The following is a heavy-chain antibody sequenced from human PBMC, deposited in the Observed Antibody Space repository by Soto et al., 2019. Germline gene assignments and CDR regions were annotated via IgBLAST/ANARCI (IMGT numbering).Heavy chain of an antibody. J-gene: IGHJ4*02. D-gene: IGHD3-10*01. CDR2: ISYDGSNK. Sequence: QGQLVESGGGVVQPGRSLRLSFAGSGFTFSAYGMDWVRQAPGKGLEWVAVISYDGSNKYYADSVKGRFTISRDNSKNTLYLQMNSLRAEDTAVYYCAKDRMGAGVRGYFDYWGQGTLVTVSS. V-gene: IGHV3-30*18. CDR3: AKDRMGAGVRGYFDY. CDR1: GFTFSAYG.